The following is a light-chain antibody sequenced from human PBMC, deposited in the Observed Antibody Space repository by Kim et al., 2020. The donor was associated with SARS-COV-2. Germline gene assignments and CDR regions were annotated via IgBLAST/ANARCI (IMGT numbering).Light chain of an antibody. V-gene: IGKV1-27*01. Sequence: ASGGDEVTITCRASQGISNYLVWYQQKPGKAPKLLIYATSTVQSGVPSRFRGSRSGTDFTLIITRLQPEDVATYYCQKYDSAPWTFGQGTKVDIK. CDR2: ATS. J-gene: IGKJ1*01. CDR3: QKYDSAPWT. CDR1: QGISNY.